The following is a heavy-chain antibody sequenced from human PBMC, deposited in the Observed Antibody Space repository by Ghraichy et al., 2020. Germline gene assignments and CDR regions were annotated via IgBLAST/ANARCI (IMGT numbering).Heavy chain of an antibody. CDR3: TRYSGYGGYGMDV. Sequence: GSLRLSYTASGFTFGDYAMSWFRQAPGKGLEWVGFIRSKAYGGTTEYAASVKGRFTISRVDSKSIAYLQMNSLKTEDTAVYYCTRYSGYGGYGMDVWGQGTTVTVSS. V-gene: IGHV3-49*03. D-gene: IGHD5-12*01. CDR1: GFTFGDYA. J-gene: IGHJ6*02. CDR2: IRSKAYGGTT.